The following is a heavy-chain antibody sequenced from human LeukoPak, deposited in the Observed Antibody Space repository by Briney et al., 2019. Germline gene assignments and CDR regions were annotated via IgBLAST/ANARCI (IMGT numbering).Heavy chain of an antibody. Sequence: GGSLRLSCVASGFTFSSYWMHWVRQDPRKGLVWVSRINGDGRSINYADSVRGRFTISRDNAKNTLYLQMNSLRAEDTAVYYCAREDTAMAVAFDIWGQGAMVTVSS. J-gene: IGHJ3*02. V-gene: IGHV3-74*01. CDR3: AREDTAMAVAFDI. CDR1: GFTFSSYW. D-gene: IGHD5-18*01. CDR2: INGDGRSI.